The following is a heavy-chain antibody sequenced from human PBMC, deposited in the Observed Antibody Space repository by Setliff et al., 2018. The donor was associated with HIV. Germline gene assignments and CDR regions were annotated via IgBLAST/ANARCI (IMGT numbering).Heavy chain of an antibody. Sequence: PSETLSLTCSVSGGPISSMTDYWGWIRQPPGKGLEWVGSMYHSGSTYYNPSLKSRVTISIDTSKNQFSLQLTSVTAADTAVYYCVNPSGAMGDFDSWGQGTLVTVSS. CDR1: GGPISSMTDY. J-gene: IGHJ4*02. CDR2: MYHSGST. V-gene: IGHV4-39*01. CDR3: VNPSGAMGDFDS. D-gene: IGHD3-16*01.